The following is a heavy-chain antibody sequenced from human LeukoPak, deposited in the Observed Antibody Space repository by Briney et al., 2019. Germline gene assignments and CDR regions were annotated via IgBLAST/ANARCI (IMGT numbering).Heavy chain of an antibody. CDR3: ARDSREMPLGYCSSTSCYASRWFDP. CDR1: GGSISSYY. J-gene: IGHJ5*02. D-gene: IGHD2-2*01. CDR2: IYYSGST. V-gene: IGHV4-59*01. Sequence: SETLSLTCTVSGGSISSYYWSWIRQPPGKGLEWIGYIYYSGSTNYNPSLKSRVTISVDTSKNQFSLKLSSVTAADTAVYYCARDSREMPLGYCSSTSCYASRWFDPWGQGTLVTVSS.